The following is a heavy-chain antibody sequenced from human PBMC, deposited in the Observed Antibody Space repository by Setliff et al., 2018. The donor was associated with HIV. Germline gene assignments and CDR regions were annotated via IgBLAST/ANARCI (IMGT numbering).Heavy chain of an antibody. Sequence: GASVKVSCKASGYTFTSYDINWVRQATGQGLEWMGWMNPNSGNTGYAQKFQGRVTMTRNTSISTAYMELSSLRSEDTAVYYCARGRGYDYVWGSYRLNWFDPWGQGTLVTVS. CDR3: ARGRGYDYVWGSYRLNWFDP. D-gene: IGHD3-16*02. J-gene: IGHJ5*02. CDR2: MNPNSGNT. V-gene: IGHV1-8*02. CDR1: GYTFTSYD.